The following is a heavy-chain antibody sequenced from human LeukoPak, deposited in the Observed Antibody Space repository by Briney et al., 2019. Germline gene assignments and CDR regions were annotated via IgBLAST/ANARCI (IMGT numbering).Heavy chain of an antibody. D-gene: IGHD1-14*01. J-gene: IGHJ4*02. CDR3: ARVAPKPN. V-gene: IGHV4-59*01. Sequence: SETLSLTCTVSGGSISSYYWSWIRQPPGKGLEWIGHIYYSCSTKYNPSLKSRVTISVDTSKNQFSRKLSSVTAADTAVYYCARVAPKPNWGQGTLVTVSS. CDR2: IYYSCST. CDR1: GGSISSYY.